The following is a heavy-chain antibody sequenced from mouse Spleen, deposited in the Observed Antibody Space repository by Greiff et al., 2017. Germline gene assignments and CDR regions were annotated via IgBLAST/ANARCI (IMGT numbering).Heavy chain of an antibody. CDR3: ARDPLYYAMDY. D-gene: IGHD6-1*01. V-gene: IGHV5-16*01. CDR2: INYDGSST. J-gene: IGHJ4*01. CDR1: GFTFSDYY. Sequence: EVKLMESEGGLVQPGSSMKLSCTASGFTFSDYYMAWVRQVPEKGLEWVANINYDGSSTYYLDSLKSRFIISRDNAKNILYLQMSSLKSEDTATYYCARDPLYYAMDYWGQGTSVTVSS.